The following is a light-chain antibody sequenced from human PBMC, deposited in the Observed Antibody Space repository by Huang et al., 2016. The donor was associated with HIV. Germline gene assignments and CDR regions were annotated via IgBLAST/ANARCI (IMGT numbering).Light chain of an antibody. CDR3: QQYGSSPRT. CDR2: GTS. V-gene: IGKV3-20*01. Sequence: EIVLTQSPGTLSLSPGERATLSCRASQSVSSNFVGWYQQKPGQAPRLLIYGTSNRATGIPYFTLTISRLEPEDFAVYYCQQYGSSPRTFGQGTKLEIK. CDR1: QSVSSNF. J-gene: IGKJ2*01.